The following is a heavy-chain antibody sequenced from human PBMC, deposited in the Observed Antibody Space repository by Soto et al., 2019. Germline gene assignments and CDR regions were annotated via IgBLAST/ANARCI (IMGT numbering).Heavy chain of an antibody. CDR1: GYTFTSYG. CDR2: IRAYNGNT. D-gene: IGHD1-7*01. V-gene: IGHV1-18*01. J-gene: IGHJ5*02. Sequence: ASVKVSCKASGYTFTSYGISWVRQAPGQGLEWMGWIRAYNGNTNYAQKLQGRVTMTTDTSTSTAYMELRSLRSDDTAVYYGARVGKAGYNWNYFPIRIWFDPWGQGTLVTVSS. CDR3: ARVGKAGYNWNYFPIRIWFDP.